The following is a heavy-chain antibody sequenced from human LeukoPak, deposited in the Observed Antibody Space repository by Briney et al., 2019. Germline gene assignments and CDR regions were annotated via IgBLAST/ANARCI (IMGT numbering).Heavy chain of an antibody. Sequence: GGSLRLSCAASGFTFSSYAMSWVRQAPGKGLEWVSAISGSGGSTYYADSVKGRFTISRDNSKNTLYLQMNSLRAEDTAVYYCAKAPPRKWPLNHYPAFDIWGQGTMVTVSS. CDR3: AKAPPRKWPLNHYPAFDI. CDR2: ISGSGGST. CDR1: GFTFSSYA. J-gene: IGHJ3*02. V-gene: IGHV3-23*01. D-gene: IGHD1-14*01.